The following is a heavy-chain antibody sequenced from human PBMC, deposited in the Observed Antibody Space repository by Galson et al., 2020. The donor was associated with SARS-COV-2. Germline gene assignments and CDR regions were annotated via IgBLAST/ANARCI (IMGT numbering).Heavy chain of an antibody. J-gene: IGHJ5*01. CDR3: AHCPAHVYYYGSRTPKGFDS. CDR2: VYWDDTK. D-gene: IGHD3-10*01. CDR1: GFSLSASGVG. Sequence: SGPTLVKPTQTLTLTCTFSGFSLSASGVGVGWIRQAPGKTLEWLAIVYWDDTKVYSPSLRTRLTITKDTSKNQVGLALADMDPVDTGTYYCAHCPAHVYYYGSRTPKGFDSWGQGTPVTVSS. V-gene: IGHV2-5*02.